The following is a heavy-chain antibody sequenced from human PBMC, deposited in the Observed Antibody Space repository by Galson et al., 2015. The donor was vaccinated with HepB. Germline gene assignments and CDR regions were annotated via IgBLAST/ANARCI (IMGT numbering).Heavy chain of an antibody. V-gene: IGHV3-48*02. D-gene: IGHD5-18*01. Sequence: GFTFKTYSMNWVRQAPGKGLEWISYISSSSSTIYYADSVKGRFTISRDNAKNSLYLQMHSLRDEDTAVYYCASRGGDTAMVKDAFDIWGQGTMVTVSS. CDR3: ASRGGDTAMVKDAFDI. CDR2: ISSSSSTI. CDR1: GFTFKTYS. J-gene: IGHJ3*02.